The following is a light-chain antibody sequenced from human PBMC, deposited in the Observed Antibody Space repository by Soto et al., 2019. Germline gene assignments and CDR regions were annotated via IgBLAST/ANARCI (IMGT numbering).Light chain of an antibody. CDR2: DAS. J-gene: IGKJ1*01. Sequence: IVMTQSPATLSVSPGERATLSCRASQNVNSNLAWYQQKPGQAPRLLIYDASTRATAIPARFSGSGSGTEFTLTISILQSEDFAVYYCQQHNNWPRTFGQGTKVEIK. CDR1: QNVNSN. CDR3: QQHNNWPRT. V-gene: IGKV3-15*01.